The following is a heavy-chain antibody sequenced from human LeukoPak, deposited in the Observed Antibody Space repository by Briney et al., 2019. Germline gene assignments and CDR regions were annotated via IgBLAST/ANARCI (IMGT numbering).Heavy chain of an antibody. CDR3: AKYCGYSSSWYKLGFDY. CDR1: GFTFSTYA. Sequence: TGGSLRLSCAASGFTFSTYAMSWVRQAPGKGLAWVSAISSSGGSTYYADSVKGRFTISRDNSKNTLYLQMNSLRAEDTAVYHCAKYCGYSSSWYKLGFDYWGQGTLVTVSS. CDR2: ISSSGGST. J-gene: IGHJ4*02. V-gene: IGHV3-23*01. D-gene: IGHD6-13*01.